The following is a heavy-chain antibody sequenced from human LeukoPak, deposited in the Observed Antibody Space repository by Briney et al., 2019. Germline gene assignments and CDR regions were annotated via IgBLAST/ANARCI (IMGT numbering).Heavy chain of an antibody. CDR2: INHSGST. V-gene: IGHV4-34*01. CDR1: GGSFSGYY. J-gene: IGHJ4*02. Sequence: PSETLSLTCAVYGGSFSGYYWSWIRQPPGKGLEWIGEINHSGSTNYNPSLKSRVTISVDTSKNQFSLRLSSVTAADTAVYHCARTSSSRSFDYWGQGTLVTVSS. CDR3: ARTSSSRSFDY. D-gene: IGHD6-13*01.